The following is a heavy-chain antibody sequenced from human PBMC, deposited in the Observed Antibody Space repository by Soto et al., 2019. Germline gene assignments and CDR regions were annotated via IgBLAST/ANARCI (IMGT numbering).Heavy chain of an antibody. CDR2: ISSSSSTI. D-gene: IGHD3-22*01. V-gene: IGHV3-48*01. CDR3: ARDSYDSSGYSALGDY. CDR1: GFTFSSYS. Sequence: GGSLRLSCAASGFTFSSYSMNWVRQAPGKGLEWVSYISSSSSTIYYADSVKGRFTISRDNAKNSLYLKMNSLRAEDTAVYYCARDSYDSSGYSALGDYWGQGTLVTVSS. J-gene: IGHJ4*02.